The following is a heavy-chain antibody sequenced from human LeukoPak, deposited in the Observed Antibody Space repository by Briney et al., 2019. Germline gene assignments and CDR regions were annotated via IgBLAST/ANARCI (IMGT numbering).Heavy chain of an antibody. CDR1: GGSINSSNW. V-gene: IGHV4-4*02. J-gene: IGHJ4*02. D-gene: IGHD6-19*01. CDR2: IFHSATT. CDR3: ARHGVSSGWPADY. Sequence: SETLSLTCAVSGGSINSSNWWSWVRQPPGKGLEWIGEIFHSATTNYNPSLKSRVTISVDTSKNQFSLKLSSVTAADTAVYYCARHGVSSGWPADYWGQGTLVTVSS.